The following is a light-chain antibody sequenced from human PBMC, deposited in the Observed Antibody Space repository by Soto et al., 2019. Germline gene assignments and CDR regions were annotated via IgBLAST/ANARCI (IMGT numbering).Light chain of an antibody. V-gene: IGKV1-39*01. CDR1: QSISTY. CDR2: AAS. Sequence: DIQMTQSPSSLSASVGDRVTITCRASQSISTYLNWYQQKPGKAPKLLIYAASSLQSGVPSRFSGSGSWTDFTLTINNLQPDDFATYYCQQSFRTLVTFGQGTRLEIK. J-gene: IGKJ5*01. CDR3: QQSFRTLVT.